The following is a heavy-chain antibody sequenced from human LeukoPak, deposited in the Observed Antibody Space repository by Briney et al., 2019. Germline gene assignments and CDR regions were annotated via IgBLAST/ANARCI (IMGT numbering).Heavy chain of an antibody. D-gene: IGHD6-19*01. V-gene: IGHV1-18*04. J-gene: IGHJ4*02. CDR3: ARGTVAYDY. Sequence: GASVKVSCKASGYSFTDYYMHWVRQAPGQGLEWMGWISAYNGDTNYAQKLQGRVTMTTDTSTSTAYMELRSLRSDDTAVYYCARGTVAYDYWGQGTLVTVSS. CDR1: GYSFTDYY. CDR2: ISAYNGDT.